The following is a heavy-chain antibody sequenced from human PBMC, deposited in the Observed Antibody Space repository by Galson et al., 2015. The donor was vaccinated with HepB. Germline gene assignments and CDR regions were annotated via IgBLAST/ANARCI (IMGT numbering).Heavy chain of an antibody. CDR3: ARGSLVVGVAATLNNRFDP. V-gene: IGHV1-18*01. D-gene: IGHD2-15*01. J-gene: IGHJ5*02. Sequence: SVKVSCKVSGYTFSAYSVTWVRQAPGQGLEWMGWISAYNRKTNYAQKFQGRVSMTTDTSTSTVYMEMRRLRSDDTAIYYCARGSLVVGVAATLNNRFDPWGQGTLVTVSS. CDR1: GYTFSAYS. CDR2: ISAYNRKT.